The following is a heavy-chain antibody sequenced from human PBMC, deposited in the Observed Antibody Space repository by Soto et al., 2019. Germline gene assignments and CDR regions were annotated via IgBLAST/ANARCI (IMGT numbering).Heavy chain of an antibody. Sequence: GSLRLYGAASGFTFSSYAMSWVRQAPGKGLEWVSAISGSGGSTYYADSVKGRFTISRDNSKNTLYLQMNSLRAEDTAVYYCVKITTLRGGGMDVWGQGTTVSVSS. D-gene: IGHD4-4*01. CDR2: ISGSGGST. V-gene: IGHV3-23*01. CDR3: VKITTLRGGGMDV. J-gene: IGHJ6*02. CDR1: GFTFSSYA.